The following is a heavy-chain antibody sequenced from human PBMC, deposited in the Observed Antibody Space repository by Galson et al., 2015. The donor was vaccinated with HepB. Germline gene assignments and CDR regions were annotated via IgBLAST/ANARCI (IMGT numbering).Heavy chain of an antibody. CDR1: GDSVSSNSAT. D-gene: IGHD6-19*01. CDR2: TYYRSKWHY. Sequence: CAISGDSVSSNSATWTWIRQSPSRGLEWLGRTYYRSKWHYDYAVSVTSRITINADTSKNQFSLQLDSVTPEDTAVYYCTRGMAVTGFDSWGQGTLVTVS. J-gene: IGHJ4*02. CDR3: TRGMAVTGFDS. V-gene: IGHV6-1*01.